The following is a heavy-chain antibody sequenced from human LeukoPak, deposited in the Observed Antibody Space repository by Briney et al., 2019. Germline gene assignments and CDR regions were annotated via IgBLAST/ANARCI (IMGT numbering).Heavy chain of an antibody. CDR2: INPNSGGT. CDR1: GYTFTGYY. CDR3: ARRRLITIFGVVGFDY. J-gene: IGHJ4*02. Sequence: ASVKVSCKASGYTFTGYYMHWVRQAPGQGLEWMGWINPNSGGTNYAQKFQGWVTMTRDTSISTAYMELSRLRSDDTAVYYCARRRLITIFGVVGFDYWGQGTLVTVSS. V-gene: IGHV1-2*04. D-gene: IGHD3-3*01.